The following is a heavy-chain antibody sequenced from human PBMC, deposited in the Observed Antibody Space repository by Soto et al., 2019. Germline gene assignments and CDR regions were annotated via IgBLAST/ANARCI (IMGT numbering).Heavy chain of an antibody. J-gene: IGHJ5*02. CDR2: IIPIFGTA. D-gene: IGHD3-22*01. CDR1: GGTFSSYA. Sequence: VASVKVSCKASGGTFSSYAISWVRQAPGQGLEWMGGIIPIFGTANYAQKFPGRVTITADESTSTAYMELSSLRSEDTAVYYCAPVGYYDSSLLPFDPWGQGTLVTVSS. CDR3: APVGYYDSSLLPFDP. V-gene: IGHV1-69*13.